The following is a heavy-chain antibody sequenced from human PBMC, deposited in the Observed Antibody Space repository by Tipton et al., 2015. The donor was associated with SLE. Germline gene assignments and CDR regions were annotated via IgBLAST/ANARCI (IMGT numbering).Heavy chain of an antibody. CDR2: IYSGGST. CDR3: ARDKYSGYDYILDF. V-gene: IGHV3-23*03. J-gene: IGHJ4*02. CDR1: GFTFSSYA. Sequence: SLRLSCAASGFTFSSYAMSWVRQAPGKGLEWVSVIYSGGSTYYADSVKGRFTISRDNSKNTLYLQMNSLRAEDTAVYYCARDKYSGYDYILDFWGQGTLVTVSS. D-gene: IGHD5-12*01.